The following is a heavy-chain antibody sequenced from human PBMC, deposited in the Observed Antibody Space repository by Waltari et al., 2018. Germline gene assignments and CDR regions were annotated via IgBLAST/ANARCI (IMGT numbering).Heavy chain of an antibody. CDR1: GYSFTSYW. V-gene: IGHV5-51*01. CDR2: IYPGDSDT. D-gene: IGHD6-6*01. Sequence: EVQLVQSGAEVKKPGESLKISCKGSGYSFTSYWIGWVRQMPGKGLEWMGIIYPGDSDTRYSPSFQGQVTISADKSISTAYLQWSSLKASDTAMYYCARQMGDSSSCGGCYYYYYMDVWGKGTTVTVSS. J-gene: IGHJ6*03. CDR3: ARQMGDSSSCGGCYYYYYMDV.